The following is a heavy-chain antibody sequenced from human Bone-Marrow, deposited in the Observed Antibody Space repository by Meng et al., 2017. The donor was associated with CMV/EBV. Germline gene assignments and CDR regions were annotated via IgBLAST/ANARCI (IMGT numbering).Heavy chain of an antibody. CDR3: AKVPGNSWDYYYGMDV. CDR1: GFTSSSYA. J-gene: IGHJ6*02. V-gene: IGHV3-NL1*01. Sequence: GESLKISCAASGFTSSSYAMNWVRQAPGKGLEWVSVIYSGGSTYYADSVKGRFTISRDNSKNTLYLQMNSLRAEDTAVYYCAKVPGNSWDYYYGMDVCGQGTTVTVSS. CDR2: IYSGGST. D-gene: IGHD3-16*01.